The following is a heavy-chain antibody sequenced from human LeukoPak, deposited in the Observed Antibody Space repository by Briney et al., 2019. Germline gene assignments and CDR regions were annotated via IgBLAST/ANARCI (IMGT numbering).Heavy chain of an antibody. D-gene: IGHD3-10*01. Sequence: GGSLRLSCAASGFTFSSYAMSWVRQAPGKGLEWVSAISGSGDDTYYADSVKGRFTISRDNSKNTLYLQMNSLRAEDTAVYYCAKKEAMIRGVPYYYDFWGQGTLVTVSS. CDR1: GFTFSSYA. V-gene: IGHV3-23*01. J-gene: IGHJ4*02. CDR2: ISGSGDDT. CDR3: AKKEAMIRGVPYYYDF.